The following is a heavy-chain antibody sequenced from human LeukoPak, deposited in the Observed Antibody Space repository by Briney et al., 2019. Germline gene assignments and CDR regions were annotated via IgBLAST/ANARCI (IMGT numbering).Heavy chain of an antibody. V-gene: IGHV3-73*01. J-gene: IGHJ6*03. CDR2: IRSKANSYAT. CDR1: GFTFSGSA. Sequence: HAGGSLRLSCAASGFTFSGSAMQWVRQTSGKGLEWVGRIRSKANSYATAYAASVKGRFTISRDDPKNTAYLQMNSLKTEDTAVYYCTTRYCTNGVCYNHYYYYMDVWGKGTTVTVSS. CDR3: TTRYCTNGVCYNHYYYYMDV. D-gene: IGHD2-8*01.